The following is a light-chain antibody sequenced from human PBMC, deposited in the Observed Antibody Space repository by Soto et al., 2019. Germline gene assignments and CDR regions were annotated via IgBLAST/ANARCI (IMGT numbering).Light chain of an antibody. CDR3: FSYTTSGRYV. CDR2: DVN. V-gene: IGLV2-14*03. J-gene: IGLJ1*01. Sequence: QSALTQPASVSGSPGQSITIPCTGTSSDVGAYNYVSWYHHHPGKAPQLIIDDVNNRPSGVSNRFSGSKSGSTASLTISGLQAEDEADYYCFSYTTSGRYVFGTGTKLTVL. CDR1: SSDVGAYNY.